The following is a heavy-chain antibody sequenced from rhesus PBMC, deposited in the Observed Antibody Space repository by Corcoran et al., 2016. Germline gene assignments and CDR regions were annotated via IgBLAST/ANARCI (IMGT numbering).Heavy chain of an antibody. CDR1: GGSISSSNW. CDR3: ARDQSPYLAFDF. V-gene: IGHV4-65*01. D-gene: IGHD2-39*01. Sequence: QVQLQESGPGLVKPSETLSLNCAFSGGSISSSNWCSWIRPPPGKGLEWIGYISGSSGSTYYNPSLKSRVTISTDTSKNQFSLKLSSVTAADTAVYYCARDQSPYLAFDFWGQGLRVTVSS. J-gene: IGHJ3*01. CDR2: ISGSSGST.